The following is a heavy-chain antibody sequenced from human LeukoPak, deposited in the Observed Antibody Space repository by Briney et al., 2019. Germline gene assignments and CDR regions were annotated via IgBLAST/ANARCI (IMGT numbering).Heavy chain of an antibody. CDR2: IRSKAYGGTT. CDR1: GFTFGDYA. J-gene: IGHJ4*02. CDR3: TREDGYGSGYRGPPDY. V-gene: IGHV3-49*04. Sequence: PGGSLRLSCTASGFTFGDYAMSWVRQAPGKGLEWVGFIRSKAYGGTTEYAASVKGRFTISRDDSKSIAYLQMNSLKTEDTAVYYCTREDGYGSGYRGPPDYWGQGTLVTVSS. D-gene: IGHD3-10*01.